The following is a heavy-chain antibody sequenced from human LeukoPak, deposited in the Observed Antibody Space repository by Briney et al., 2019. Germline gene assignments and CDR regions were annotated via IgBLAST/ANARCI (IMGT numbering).Heavy chain of an antibody. CDR1: GYTFNSYS. CDR2: ISAYNGNT. Sequence: ASVKVSCKASGYTFNSYSITWVRQAPGQGLEWMGWISAYNGNTIYTQNLQGRVTMTTDTSTSTAYMELRSLRSDDTAVYYRARRYQLLWENFDYWGQGTLVTVSS. V-gene: IGHV1-18*01. J-gene: IGHJ4*02. D-gene: IGHD2-2*01. CDR3: ARRYQLLWENFDY.